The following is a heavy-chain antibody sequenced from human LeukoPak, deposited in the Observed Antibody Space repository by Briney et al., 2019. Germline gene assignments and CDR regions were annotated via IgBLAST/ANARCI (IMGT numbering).Heavy chain of an antibody. CDR2: LDPNDGET. Sequence: ASVKVYSTVSGYTFRELSITWARQAPGKGLEWVGGLDPNDGETIYAQKLQGRVIMTEDTSTDTAYMELSSLRSEDTGLFYCAASFLRFSPDFDYWGQGTLVTVSS. V-gene: IGHV1-24*01. D-gene: IGHD3-3*01. CDR3: AASFLRFSPDFDY. CDR1: GYTFRELS. J-gene: IGHJ4*02.